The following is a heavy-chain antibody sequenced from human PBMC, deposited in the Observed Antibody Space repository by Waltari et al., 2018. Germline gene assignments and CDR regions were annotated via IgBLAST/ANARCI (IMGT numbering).Heavy chain of an antibody. V-gene: IGHV3-23*03. J-gene: IGHJ4*02. D-gene: IGHD3-10*01. CDR3: ALWGSELH. CDR2: VIYSGGST. CDR1: GFTFSSYA. Sequence: EVQLLESGGGLVQPGGSLRLSCAASGFTFSSYAMSWVRQAPGKGLEWVSVIYSGGSTYYADSVKGRFTISRDNSKNTLYLQMNSLRAEDTAVYYCALWGSELHWGQGTLVTVSS.